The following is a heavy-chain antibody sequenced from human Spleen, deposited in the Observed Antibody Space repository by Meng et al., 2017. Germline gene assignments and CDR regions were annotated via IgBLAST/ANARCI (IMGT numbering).Heavy chain of an antibody. CDR2: INPKSGDT. CDR3: ARDEDISAAGKLFGDY. D-gene: IGHD6-13*01. J-gene: IGHJ4*02. Sequence: QLGQSGPEVKKPGASVKVSGKASGYTFPDYWLHWVRRAPGQGLEWMGRINPKSGDTHYAQRFQGRVTMTGDTSISTAYMELSGLRSDDTAMYYCARDEDISAAGKLFGDYWGQGTLVTVSS. V-gene: IGHV1-2*06. CDR1: GYTFPDYW.